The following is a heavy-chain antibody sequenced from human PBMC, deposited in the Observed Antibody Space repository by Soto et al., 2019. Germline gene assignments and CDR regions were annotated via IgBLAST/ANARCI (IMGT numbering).Heavy chain of an antibody. CDR1: GGTFSSYT. V-gene: IGHV1-69*08. D-gene: IGHD3-10*01. CDR2: IIPILGIA. CDR3: ARDYYGSGSYGGEYYYGMDV. J-gene: IGHJ6*02. Sequence: QVQLVQSGAEVKKPGSSVKVSCKASGGTFSSYTISWVRQAPGQGLEWMGRIIPILGIANYAQKFQGRVTITADKSTSTAYMELSSLRSEDTAVYYCARDYYGSGSYGGEYYYGMDVWGQGTTVTVSS.